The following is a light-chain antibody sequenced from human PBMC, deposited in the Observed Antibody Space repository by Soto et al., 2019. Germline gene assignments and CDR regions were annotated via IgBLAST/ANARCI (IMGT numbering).Light chain of an antibody. Sequence: QSALTQPPSASGFPGQSVTISCTGTSSDVGAYNYVSWYQQHPDKAPKLLIYEVTKRPSGVPDRFSASKSANTASLTVSGLQAEDEADYYCSSYAGSNKLLFGGGTKLTVL. CDR1: SSDVGAYNY. J-gene: IGLJ2*01. V-gene: IGLV2-8*01. CDR2: EVT. CDR3: SSYAGSNKLL.